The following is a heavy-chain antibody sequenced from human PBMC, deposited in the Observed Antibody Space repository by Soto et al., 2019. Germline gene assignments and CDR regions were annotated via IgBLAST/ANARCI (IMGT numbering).Heavy chain of an antibody. Sequence: EVQLLESGAGLVQPGGSLRLSWAASGFTFSNYAMIWIRQVPGTALEWVSGLYGNGGGLHYADSVNGRFTISRDHSAYSVYLQMNNLRVEDTAVYYCAKDAVSFDDVWLAHVWGLGTVVTVSS. J-gene: IGHJ4*02. CDR2: LYGNGGGL. CDR3: AKDAVSFDDVWLAHV. V-gene: IGHV3-23*01. D-gene: IGHD3-9*01. CDR1: GFTFSNYA.